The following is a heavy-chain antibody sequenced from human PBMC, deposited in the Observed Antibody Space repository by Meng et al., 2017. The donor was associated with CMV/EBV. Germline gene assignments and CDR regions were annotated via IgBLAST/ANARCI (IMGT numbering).Heavy chain of an antibody. V-gene: IGHV1-2*02. CDR2: INPNSGGT. CDR1: GYTFTGYY. J-gene: IGHJ5*02. D-gene: IGHD4-23*01. Sequence: ASVKVSCKASGYTFTGYYMHWVRQAPGQGLEWMGWINPNSGGTNYAQKFQGRVTMTRDTSISTAYMKLSRLRSDDTAVYYCARDLGWCWDYGGNSCRSWFDPWGQGTLVTVSS. CDR3: ARDLGWCWDYGGNSCRSWFDP.